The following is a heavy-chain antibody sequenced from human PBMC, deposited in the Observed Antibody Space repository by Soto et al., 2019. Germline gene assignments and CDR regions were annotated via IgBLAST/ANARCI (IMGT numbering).Heavy chain of an antibody. CDR2: ISTSSRTI. D-gene: IGHD4-17*01. CDR3: ARVLGTVTNYYYMDV. J-gene: IGHJ6*03. V-gene: IGHV3-48*01. Sequence: GGSLRLSCAASGFTFSSYGMNWVRQAPGKGLECVSYISTSSRTIYYADSVKGRFTISRDNAKNSLYLQMNGLRAEDTAVYYCARVLGTVTNYYYMDVWDKGDTVTVSS. CDR1: GFTFSSYG.